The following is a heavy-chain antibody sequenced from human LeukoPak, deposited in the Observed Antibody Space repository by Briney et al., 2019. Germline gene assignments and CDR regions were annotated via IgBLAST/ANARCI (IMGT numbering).Heavy chain of an antibody. V-gene: IGHV4-39*01. Sequence: PSETLSLTCTVSGGSISSSSYYWGWIRQPPGEGLEWIGSIYYSGSTYYNPSLKSRVTISVDTSKNQFSLKLSSVTAADTAVYYCARHGNGELRYFDWLPYGSLQPGGASIDYWGQGTLVTVSS. CDR2: IYYSGST. CDR3: ARHGNGELRYFDWLPYGSLQPGGASIDY. J-gene: IGHJ4*02. CDR1: GGSISSSSYY. D-gene: IGHD3-9*01.